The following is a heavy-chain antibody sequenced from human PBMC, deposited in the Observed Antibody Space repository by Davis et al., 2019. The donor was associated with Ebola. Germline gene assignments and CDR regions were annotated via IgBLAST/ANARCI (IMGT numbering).Heavy chain of an antibody. V-gene: IGHV3-23*01. D-gene: IGHD2-21*01. CDR1: GWIVSNYD. CDR2: STGSGDSA. CDR3: AKGAYCGVDCSSRPGGLEI. Sequence: SRAASGWIVSNYDKNWGRQAQGTVLEWFSGSTGSGDSAYYADSVTGRFTISRDNSNSTLSIQMNSLRADDTAIYYCAKGAYCGVDCSSRPGGLEIWGQGTTVTVSS. J-gene: IGHJ3*02.